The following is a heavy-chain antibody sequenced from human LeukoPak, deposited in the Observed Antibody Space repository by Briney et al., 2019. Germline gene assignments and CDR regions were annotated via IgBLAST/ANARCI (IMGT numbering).Heavy chain of an antibody. CDR2: ISAYNGNK. J-gene: IGHJ4*02. CDR1: GYTFTSYG. V-gene: IGHV1-18*01. D-gene: IGHD6-19*01. Sequence: ASVKVSCKASGYTFTSYGISWVRQAPGQGLEWMGWISAYNGNKNYAQKLQGRVTMTTDTSTSTAYMELRSLRSDDTAVYYCARDLKMGYSSGRHSWGTGSSNDYWGQGTLVTVSS. CDR3: ARDLKMGYSSGRHSWGTGSSNDY.